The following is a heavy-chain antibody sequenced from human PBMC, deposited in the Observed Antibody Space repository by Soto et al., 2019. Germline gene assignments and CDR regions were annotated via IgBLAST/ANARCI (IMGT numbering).Heavy chain of an antibody. CDR2: LIPIFGTA. Sequence: QVQLVQSGAEVKKPGSSVKVSCKASGGTFSSYAISWVRQAPGQGLEWMGGLIPIFGTANYAQKFQGRVTSTSDKCTSKAHVELSSLRSEDRAVYYCAGADSRGHYPVPPPWDYYYGMDGWGQGTTVTVSS. D-gene: IGHD3-22*01. V-gene: IGHV1-69*06. CDR3: AGADSRGHYPVPPPWDYYYGMDG. J-gene: IGHJ6*02. CDR1: GGTFSSYA.